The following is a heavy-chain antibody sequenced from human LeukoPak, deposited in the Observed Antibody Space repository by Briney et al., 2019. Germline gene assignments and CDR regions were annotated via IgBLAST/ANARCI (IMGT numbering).Heavy chain of an antibody. CDR3: ARDLGSDILTGYKKYYFDY. D-gene: IGHD3-9*01. J-gene: IGHJ4*02. V-gene: IGHV1-46*01. CDR1: GYTFTSYY. CDR2: INPSGGYT. Sequence: SVKLSCKASGYTFTSYYVQWVRQAPGQGLEWMGIINPSGGYTGYAQKFQGRVTMTRDTSTSTVYMELSSLRSEDTAVYYCARDLGSDILTGYKKYYFDYWGQGTLVTVSS.